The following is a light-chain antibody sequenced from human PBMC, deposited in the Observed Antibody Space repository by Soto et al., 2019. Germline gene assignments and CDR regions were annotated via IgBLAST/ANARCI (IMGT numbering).Light chain of an antibody. V-gene: IGKV4-1*01. Sequence: DIVMTQSPDSLAVSLGERATISCRASQSLFSSTTNRSYLAWYQQKAGQPPQLLLYWTSTRKSGVPGRFSGCGSGTDFTLSISSLQAEDVAVYFCQQHNVSPRTFGQGTKVEIK. CDR1: QSLFSSTTNRSY. CDR2: WTS. CDR3: QQHNVSPRT. J-gene: IGKJ1*01.